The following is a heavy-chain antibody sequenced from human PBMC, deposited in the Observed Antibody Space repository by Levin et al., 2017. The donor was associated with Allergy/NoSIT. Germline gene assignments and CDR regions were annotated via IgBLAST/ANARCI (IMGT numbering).Heavy chain of an antibody. Sequence: SETLSLTCTVSGGSISSGDYHWSWIRQPPGKALEWIGYIYHSGNTYYNPSLKSRLTMSVDTSKNRFSVRLNSVTAADTAVYYCARTAELGRLSWIDPWGQGTLVTVSS. CDR1: GGSISSGDYH. CDR2: IYHSGNT. V-gene: IGHV4-30-4*01. D-gene: IGHD7-27*01. CDR3: ARTAELGRLSWIDP. J-gene: IGHJ5*02.